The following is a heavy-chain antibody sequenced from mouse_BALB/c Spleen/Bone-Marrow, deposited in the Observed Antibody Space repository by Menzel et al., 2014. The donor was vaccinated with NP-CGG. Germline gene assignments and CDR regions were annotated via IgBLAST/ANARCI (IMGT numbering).Heavy chain of an antibody. V-gene: IGHV2-9*02. CDR1: GFSLTSYG. CDR2: IWAGGST. Sequence: VKLVESGPGLVAPSQSLSITCTVSGFSLTSYGLHWVRQPPGKGLEWLGVIWAGGSTNYNSALMSRLSISKDNSKSQVFLKMNSLQTDDTAMYYCASMITTAWFAYWGQGTLVTVSA. J-gene: IGHJ3*01. CDR3: ASMITTAWFAY. D-gene: IGHD2-4*01.